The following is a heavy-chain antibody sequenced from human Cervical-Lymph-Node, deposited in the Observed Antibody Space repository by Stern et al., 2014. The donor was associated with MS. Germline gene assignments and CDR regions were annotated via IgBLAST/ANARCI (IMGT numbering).Heavy chain of an antibody. CDR2: INTNTGNP. CDR3: ARYAPMVTTDFDY. V-gene: IGHV7-4-1*02. CDR1: GYTFTTYG. J-gene: IGHJ4*02. Sequence: QVQLVESGSELKKPGASVKVSCKASGYTFTTYGLNWVRQAPGQGLEWMGWINTNTGNPTYAQGFTGRFVFSLDTSVTTAYLQIRGLKAEDTAVYYCARYAPMVTTDFDYWGQGTLVTVSS. D-gene: IGHD4-17*01.